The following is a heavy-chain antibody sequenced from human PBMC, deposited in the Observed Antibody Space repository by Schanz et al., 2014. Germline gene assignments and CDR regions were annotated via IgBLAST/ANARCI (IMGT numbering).Heavy chain of an antibody. CDR3: ARSGSSNWYFFDY. CDR2: INPNSGDT. CDR1: GGTFSSYT. V-gene: IGHV1-2*04. D-gene: IGHD6-13*01. J-gene: IGHJ4*02. Sequence: QVQLVQSGTQVKKPGSSVKVSCKASGGTFSSYTISWVRQAPGQGLEWMGWINPNSGDTNYAQKFQGWVTMTRDTSISTAYMEVSSLRSEDTAVYYCARSGSSNWYFFDYWGQGTLVTVSS.